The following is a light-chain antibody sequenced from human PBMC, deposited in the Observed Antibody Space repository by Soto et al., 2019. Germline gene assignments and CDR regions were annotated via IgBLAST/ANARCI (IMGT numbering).Light chain of an antibody. CDR1: QGISSY. Sequence: DIQLTQSPSFLSASVGDRVSITCRASQGISSYLAWYQQKPGKAPKLLIYAASTLLSGVPSRFSGSGSGTEFTLTLGSLQPEDFATYYCQQFNSYPYTFGQGTELEIK. CDR3: QQFNSYPYT. J-gene: IGKJ2*01. CDR2: AAS. V-gene: IGKV1-9*01.